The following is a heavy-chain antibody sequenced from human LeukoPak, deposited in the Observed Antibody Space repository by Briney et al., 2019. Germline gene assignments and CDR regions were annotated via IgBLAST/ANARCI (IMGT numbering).Heavy chain of an antibody. CDR3: ARVVLDYSSGWYIDY. CDR1: AGSISSGDYY. V-gene: IGHV4-30-4*08. Sequence: SQTLSLTCTVSAGSISSGDYYWSWIRQPPGKGLEWIGHIYYSGSTYYNPSLKSRVTISVDTSKNQFSLKLSSVTAADTAVYYCARVVLDYSSGWYIDYWGQGTLVTVSS. CDR2: IYYSGST. J-gene: IGHJ4*02. D-gene: IGHD6-19*01.